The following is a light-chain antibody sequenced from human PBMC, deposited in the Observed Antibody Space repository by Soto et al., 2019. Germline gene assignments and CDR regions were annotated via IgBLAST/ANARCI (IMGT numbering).Light chain of an antibody. CDR3: QQYNNWPHIT. J-gene: IGKJ5*01. CDR1: QSVRNN. V-gene: IGKV3-15*01. CDR2: YAS. Sequence: EIMMTQSPATLSVSPGERATLSCRASQSVRNNLAWYQQKPGQAPRLLIYYASTRATGIPARFSGSGSGTEFTLTISSLTSEDFALNSCQQYNNWPHITFGQGPRLEIK.